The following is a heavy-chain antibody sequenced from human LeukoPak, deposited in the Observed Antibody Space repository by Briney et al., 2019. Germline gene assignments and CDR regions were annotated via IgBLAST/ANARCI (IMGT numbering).Heavy chain of an antibody. V-gene: IGHV5-51*01. CDR1: GYSFTSYW. CDR2: IYPGDSDT. CDR3: ARRSLSKSYYDSSGSKAYFDY. D-gene: IGHD3-22*01. Sequence: GESLKISCKGSGYSFTSYWISWVRQMPGRGLEWMGIIYPGDSDTRYSPSFQGQVTISADKSISTAYLQWSSLKASDTAMYYCARRSLSKSYYDSSGSKAYFDYWGQGTLVTVSS. J-gene: IGHJ4*02.